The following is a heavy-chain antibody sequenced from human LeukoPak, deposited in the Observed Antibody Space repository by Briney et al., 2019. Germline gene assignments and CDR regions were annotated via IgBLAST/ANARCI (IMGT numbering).Heavy chain of an antibody. CDR2: IYSGGST. CDR3: ASCSSSSCYVPWFDP. J-gene: IGHJ5*02. V-gene: IGHV3-53*01. Sequence: GGSLRLSCAASGFTVSSNYMSWVRQAPGKGLEWVSVIYSGGSTNYADSVKGRFTISRDNSKNTLYLQMNSLRAEDTAVYYCASCSSSSCYVPWFDPWGQGTLVTVSS. D-gene: IGHD2-2*01. CDR1: GFTVSSNY.